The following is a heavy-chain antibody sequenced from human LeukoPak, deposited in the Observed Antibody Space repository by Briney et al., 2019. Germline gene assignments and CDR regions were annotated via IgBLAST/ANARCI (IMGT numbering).Heavy chain of an antibody. D-gene: IGHD5-18*01. CDR2: ISWNSGSI. J-gene: IGHJ4*02. CDR1: GFTFDDYA. Sequence: GGSLRLSCAASGFTFDDYAMHWVRQAPGKGLEWVSGISWNSGSIGYADSVKGRFTISRDNAKNSLYLQMNSLRAEDTALYYCAKEDSYGAGFDYCGQGTLVTVSS. V-gene: IGHV3-9*01. CDR3: AKEDSYGAGFDY.